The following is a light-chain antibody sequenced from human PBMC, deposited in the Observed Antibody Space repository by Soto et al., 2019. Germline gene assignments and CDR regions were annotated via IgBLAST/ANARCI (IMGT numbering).Light chain of an antibody. Sequence: DIVMTQSPDSLPVSLGERATINCKSSQSVLYSSNNKNYLAWYQQHPGQPPKLLIYWASTRQSGVPDRFSGSGSGTDFTLTISRLQAEDVAVYYCQQYYSTPWTFGQGTKV. V-gene: IGKV4-1*01. CDR1: QSVLYSSNNKNY. CDR2: WAS. CDR3: QQYYSTPWT. J-gene: IGKJ1*01.